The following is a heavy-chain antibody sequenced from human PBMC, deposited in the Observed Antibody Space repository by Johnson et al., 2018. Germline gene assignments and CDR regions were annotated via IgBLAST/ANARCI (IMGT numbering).Heavy chain of an antibody. Sequence: QVQLVQSGAEVKKPGASVKVSCKASGGTFSSYAISWVRQAPGQGLEWMGGIIPIFATANYAQKFQGRVTITADESTSTAYMGLGSRRSEDTAVYYCARDPVDYSSAWYFTYWGQGTLVTVSS. V-gene: IGHV1-69*01. CDR2: IIPIFATA. CDR3: ARDPVDYSSAWYFTY. CDR1: GGTFSSYA. J-gene: IGHJ4*02. D-gene: IGHD6-19*01.